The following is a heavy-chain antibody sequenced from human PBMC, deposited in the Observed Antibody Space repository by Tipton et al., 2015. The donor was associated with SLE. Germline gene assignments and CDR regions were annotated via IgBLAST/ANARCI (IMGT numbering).Heavy chain of an antibody. Sequence: TLSLTCAVSGYSISSGYYWSWIRQHPGKGLEWIGSVYYSGSTYYNPSLKSRVTISVDTSKNQFSLKLTSVIAADTAVYYCARDIEAPGDFLYFDYWGQGILVTVSS. CDR2: VYYSGST. J-gene: IGHJ4*02. V-gene: IGHV4-38-2*02. D-gene: IGHD7-27*01. CDR3: ARDIEAPGDFLYFDY. CDR1: GYSISSGYY.